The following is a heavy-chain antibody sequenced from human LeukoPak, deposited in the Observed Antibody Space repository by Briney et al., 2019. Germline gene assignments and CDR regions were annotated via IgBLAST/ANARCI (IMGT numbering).Heavy chain of an antibody. D-gene: IGHD3-16*01. CDR1: GFTFSSYG. V-gene: IGHV3-33*06. CDR3: AKDWASREVAPLDY. Sequence: GGSLRLSCAASGFTFSSYGMHWVRQAPGKGLEWVAVIWYDGSNKYYADSVKGRFTISRDNSKNTLYLQMNSLRAEDTAVYYCAKDWASREVAPLDYWGQGTLVTVSS. J-gene: IGHJ4*02. CDR2: IWYDGSNK.